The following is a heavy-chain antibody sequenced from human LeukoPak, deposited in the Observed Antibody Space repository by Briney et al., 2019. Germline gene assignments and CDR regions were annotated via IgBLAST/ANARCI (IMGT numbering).Heavy chain of an antibody. CDR2: INHSGSP. D-gene: IGHD3-22*01. Sequence: PSETLSLTCAVSGVSFSGYYWTWIRQPPGKGLEWIGEINHSGSPNYNPSLKSRVTISGDTSKSQFSLRLTSVTAADTAVYYCARDSYFYESSGYYGDYYYYGLDVWGQGTTVTVSS. V-gene: IGHV4-34*01. CDR3: ARDSYFYESSGYYGDYYYYGLDV. CDR1: GVSFSGYY. J-gene: IGHJ6*02.